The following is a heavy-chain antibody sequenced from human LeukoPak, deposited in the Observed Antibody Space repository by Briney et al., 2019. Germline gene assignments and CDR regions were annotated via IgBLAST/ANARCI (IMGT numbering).Heavy chain of an antibody. CDR3: ARSGLSRFDY. V-gene: IGHV3-53*01. CDR1: DFTVSSNY. CDR2: IHKNAIT. Sequence: GGSLRLSCAASDFTVSSNYMSWVRQAPGKGLEWVSVIHKNAITSYADSVKGRFTISRDNSKNTLFLQMNSLRAEDTAVYYCARSGLSRFDYWGQGTLVTVSS. D-gene: IGHD4/OR15-4a*01. J-gene: IGHJ4*02.